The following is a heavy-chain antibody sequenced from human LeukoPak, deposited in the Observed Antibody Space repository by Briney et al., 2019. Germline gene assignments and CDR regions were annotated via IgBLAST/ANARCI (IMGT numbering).Heavy chain of an antibody. CDR2: INTNTGNP. CDR3: ARVCDDYVWGSYPPLHFDY. CDR1: GYTFTSYA. V-gene: IGHV7-4-1*02. Sequence: ASVKVSCKASGYTFTSYAMNWVRQAPGQGLEWMGWINTNTGNPTYAQGFTGRFVFSLDTSVSTAYLQISSLKAEDTAVYYCARVCDDYVWGSYPPLHFDYWGQGTLVTVSS. D-gene: IGHD3-16*02. J-gene: IGHJ4*02.